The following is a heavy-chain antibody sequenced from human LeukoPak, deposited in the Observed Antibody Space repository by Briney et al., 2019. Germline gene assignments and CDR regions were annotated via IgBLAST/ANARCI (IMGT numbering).Heavy chain of an antibody. CDR1: GGSISSYY. J-gene: IGHJ6*02. CDR3: ARRLHVPGLGAYYGMDV. D-gene: IGHD3-16*01. CDR2: IYYSGST. V-gene: IGHV4-59*08. Sequence: SETLSLTCTVSGGSISSYYWSWIRQPPGKGLEWIGYIYYSGSTNYNPSLKSRVTISVDTSKNQFSLKLSSVTAADTAVYYCARRLHVPGLGAYYGMDVWGQGTTVTVSS.